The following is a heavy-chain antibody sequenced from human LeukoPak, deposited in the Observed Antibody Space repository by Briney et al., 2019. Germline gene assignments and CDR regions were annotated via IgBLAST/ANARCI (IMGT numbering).Heavy chain of an antibody. V-gene: IGHV4-59*12. Sequence: SETLSLTCTVSGGSISSYYWSWIRQPPGKGLEWIGYIYYSGSTNYNPSLKSRVTMSVDTSKNQFSLKLSSVTAADTALYYCARGMWFDTLFSAFDVWGQGTMVSISS. D-gene: IGHD3-10*01. CDR2: IYYSGST. J-gene: IGHJ3*01. CDR3: ARGMWFDTLFSAFDV. CDR1: GGSISSYY.